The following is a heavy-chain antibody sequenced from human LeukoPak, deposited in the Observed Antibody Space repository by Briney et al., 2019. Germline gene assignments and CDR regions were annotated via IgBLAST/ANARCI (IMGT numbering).Heavy chain of an antibody. CDR1: GYTFTSYW. V-gene: IGHV5-51*01. CDR3: ARHPHTIVGTTPYFDY. Sequence: GESLKISCKGFGYTFTSYWIGWVRQMPGKGLAWMGIIYPGDSDTRYSPSFQGQVIISADKSISTAYLQWSSLKASDTAMYYCARHPHTIVGTTPYFDYWGQGTLVTVSS. CDR2: IYPGDSDT. D-gene: IGHD1-26*01. J-gene: IGHJ4*02.